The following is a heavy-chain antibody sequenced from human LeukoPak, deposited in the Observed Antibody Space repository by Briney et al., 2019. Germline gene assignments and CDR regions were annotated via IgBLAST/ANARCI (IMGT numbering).Heavy chain of an antibody. V-gene: IGHV3-66*01. D-gene: IGHD3-10*01. CDR3: SRGQLWGRGVYYYFDY. CDR2: IYRGGRK. Sequence: GGSLRLSCAAPGFSASSNYISRGRHAPRKGLEWGSVIYRGGRKYYVDSGKGGFTISRDNSKNPLYLQMNSLRAEDTAVYYCSRGQLWGRGVYYYFDYWGEGTLVTVSS. CDR1: GFSASSNY. J-gene: IGHJ4*02.